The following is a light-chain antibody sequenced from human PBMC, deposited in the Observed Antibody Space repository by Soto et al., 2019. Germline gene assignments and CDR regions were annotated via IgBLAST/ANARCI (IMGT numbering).Light chain of an antibody. Sequence: EIVLTQSPGTLSLSPGERATLSCRASQSVSSSYLAWYQQKPGQAPRLLIYGASSRATGIPDRFSGSGSGTEFTLTISRLQSEDVAVYYCQKYDNWPPYTFGQGTKVDIK. V-gene: IGKV3-20*01. J-gene: IGKJ2*01. CDR2: GAS. CDR3: QKYDNWPPYT. CDR1: QSVSSSY.